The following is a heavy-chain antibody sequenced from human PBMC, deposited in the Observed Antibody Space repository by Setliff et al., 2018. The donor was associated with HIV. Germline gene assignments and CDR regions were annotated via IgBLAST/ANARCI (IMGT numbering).Heavy chain of an antibody. CDR2: INPNSGNT. CDR1: GYTFTGYY. V-gene: IGHV1-2*02. D-gene: IGHD3-3*01. CDR3: ATGVGVGRYYYYYYMDV. Sequence: ASVKVSCKASGYTFTGYYMHWVRQAPGQGLEWMGWINPNSGNTNYAQKLQDRVTMTEDTSTDTAYMELSSLRSEDTAVYYCATGVGVGRYYYYYYMDVWGKGTTVTVSS. J-gene: IGHJ6*03.